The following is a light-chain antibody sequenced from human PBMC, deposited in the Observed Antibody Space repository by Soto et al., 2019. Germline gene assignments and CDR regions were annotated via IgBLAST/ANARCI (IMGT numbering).Light chain of an antibody. CDR1: QSVSSY. CDR3: QQRNSWPPTIT. V-gene: IGKV3-11*01. Sequence: ELVLTQSTATLSLSPGERATASRRASQSVSSYLAWYQQKPGQAPRVLIYDASNRATGIPARFSGSGSGTDFTLTLSSLEPEDFAVYYCQQRNSWPPTITVGQGTRLEIK. CDR2: DAS. J-gene: IGKJ5*01.